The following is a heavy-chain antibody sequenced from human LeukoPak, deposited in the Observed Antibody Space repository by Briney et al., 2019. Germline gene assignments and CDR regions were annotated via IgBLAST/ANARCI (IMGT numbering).Heavy chain of an antibody. Sequence: PGGSLRLSCAASEFTFSSFAMTWVRQAPGKGLEWVSALSGSGGSKYYADSVKGRFTISRDNSKNTLYLQMNSLRAEDTAVYYCAKDSFGDFYYGSGSSPYGMDVWGQGTTVTVSS. CDR1: EFTFSSFA. D-gene: IGHD3-10*01. CDR3: AKDSFGDFYYGSGSSPYGMDV. CDR2: LSGSGGSK. J-gene: IGHJ6*02. V-gene: IGHV3-23*01.